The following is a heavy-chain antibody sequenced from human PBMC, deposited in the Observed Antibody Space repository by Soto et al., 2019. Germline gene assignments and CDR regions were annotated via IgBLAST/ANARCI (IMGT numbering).Heavy chain of an antibody. J-gene: IGHJ4*02. D-gene: IGHD3-22*01. CDR1: GYTFTSYG. CDR3: ARDWDYYDSSGYYLSGY. Sequence: QVQLVQSGAEMKKPGASVKVSCKASGYTFTSYGISWVRQAPGQGLEWMGWISAYNGNTNYAQKLQGRVTMTTDTSTSTAYMELRSLRSDDTAVYYCARDWDYYDSSGYYLSGYWGQGTLVTVSS. V-gene: IGHV1-18*01. CDR2: ISAYNGNT.